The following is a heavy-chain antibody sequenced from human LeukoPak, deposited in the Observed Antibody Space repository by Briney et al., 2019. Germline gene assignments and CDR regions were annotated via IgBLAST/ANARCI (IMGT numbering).Heavy chain of an antibody. Sequence: GASVKVSCKASGYTFTSYYMHWVRQAPGQGLEWMGIINPSGGSTSYAQKFQGRVTMTRDTSTSTVYMELSSLRSEDTAVYYCAGPPRYCSSTSCSFDYWGQGTLVTVSS. V-gene: IGHV1-46*01. CDR1: GYTFTSYY. CDR2: INPSGGST. CDR3: AGPPRYCSSTSCSFDY. J-gene: IGHJ4*02. D-gene: IGHD2-2*01.